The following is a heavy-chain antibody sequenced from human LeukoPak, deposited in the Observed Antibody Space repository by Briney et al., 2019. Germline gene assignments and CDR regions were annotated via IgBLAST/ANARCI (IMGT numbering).Heavy chain of an antibody. J-gene: IGHJ4*02. CDR1: GFTFSSYW. Sequence: PGGSLRLPCAASGFTFSSYWMHWVRQAPGKGLEWVSRINSDGGSTTYADSVKGRFTISRDNAKNKMYLQMSSLRADASAVYYCGRGGLTGQMAAFDYWGQGALVTVST. D-gene: IGHD3-9*01. CDR2: INSDGGST. V-gene: IGHV3-74*01. CDR3: GRGGLTGQMAAFDY.